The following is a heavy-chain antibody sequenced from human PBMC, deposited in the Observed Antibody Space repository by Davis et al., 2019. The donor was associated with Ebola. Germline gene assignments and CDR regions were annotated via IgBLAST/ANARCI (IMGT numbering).Heavy chain of an antibody. CDR3: AKDKTMATQYWYFDL. Sequence: GESLKISCAASGFTFRSYGMHWVRQAPGKGLEWVAFIRRDGSNKYYADSVKGRFTISRDNSKNTLYLQMNSLRAEDTALYYCAKDKTMATQYWYFDLWGRGTLVTVSS. V-gene: IGHV3-30*02. CDR1: GFTFRSYG. CDR2: IRRDGSNK. D-gene: IGHD4/OR15-4a*01. J-gene: IGHJ2*01.